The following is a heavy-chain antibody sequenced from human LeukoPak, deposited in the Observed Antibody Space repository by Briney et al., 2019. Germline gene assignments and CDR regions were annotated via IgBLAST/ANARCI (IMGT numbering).Heavy chain of an antibody. J-gene: IGHJ4*02. CDR3: ASHYYRSESPWDY. Sequence: ASVKVSCKASGYTFTGYCMHWVRQAPGQGLEWMGWINPNSGGTNYAQKFQGRVTMTKDTSISTAYMELSSLRSDDTAVYYCASHYYRSESPWDYWGQGTLVTVSS. CDR1: GYTFTGYC. CDR2: INPNSGGT. V-gene: IGHV1-2*02. D-gene: IGHD3-10*01.